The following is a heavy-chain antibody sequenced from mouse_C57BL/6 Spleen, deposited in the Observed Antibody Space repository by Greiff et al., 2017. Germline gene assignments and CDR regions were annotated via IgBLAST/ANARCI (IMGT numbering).Heavy chain of an antibody. CDR2: ISDGGSYT. CDR1: GFTFSSYA. V-gene: IGHV5-4*03. CDR3: ASLSQGYFDV. Sequence: DVKLVESGGGLVKPGGSLKLSCAASGFTFSSYAMSWVRQTPEKRLEWVATISDGGSYTYYPDNVKGRFTISRDNAKNNLYLQMSHLKSEDTAMYYCASLSQGYFDVWGTGTTVTVSS. J-gene: IGHJ1*03. D-gene: IGHD3-2*02.